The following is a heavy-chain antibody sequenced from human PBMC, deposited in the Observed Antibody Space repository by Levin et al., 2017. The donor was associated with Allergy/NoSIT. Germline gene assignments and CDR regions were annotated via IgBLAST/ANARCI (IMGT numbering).Heavy chain of an antibody. CDR1: GYSFTNYW. CDR2: IYPSDSDT. Sequence: GESLKISCKGSGYSFTNYWIGWVRQMPGKGLEWMGIIYPSDSDTRYSPSFQGQVTISADKSINTAYLQWGSLKASDTAVYYCARRGQTALEKWAFDYWGQGTLVTVSS. D-gene: IGHD5-18*01. J-gene: IGHJ4*02. V-gene: IGHV5-51*01. CDR3: ARRGQTALEKWAFDY.